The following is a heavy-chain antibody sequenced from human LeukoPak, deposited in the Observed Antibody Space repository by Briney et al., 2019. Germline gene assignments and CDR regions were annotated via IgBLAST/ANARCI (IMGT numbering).Heavy chain of an antibody. J-gene: IGHJ4*02. D-gene: IGHD2-15*01. Sequence: PGGSLDPSCAAPGFPFISYSMNWARPAPGKGLGGVSSITSSSSYMSYADSVKGRFTISRDNAKNSLYLQMNSLRADDTAVYYCARYCSGDSCYGLIDYWGQGTLVTVSS. CDR3: ARYCSGDSCYGLIDY. V-gene: IGHV3-21*01. CDR2: ITSSSSYM. CDR1: GFPFISYS.